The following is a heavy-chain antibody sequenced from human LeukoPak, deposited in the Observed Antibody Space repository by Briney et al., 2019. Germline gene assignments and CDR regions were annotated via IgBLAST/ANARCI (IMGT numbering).Heavy chain of an antibody. CDR1: GISLSNYG. J-gene: IGHJ3*02. V-gene: IGHV3-23*01. D-gene: IGHD6-19*01. CDR3: ARVQGLIDPFDI. CDR2: ISRSGENT. Sequence: GGSLRLSCVVSGISLSNYGMTWVRPAPGKGLEWVSVISRSGENTYYADSVKGRFTVSRDSSKNTLYVQMNSLRAEDTAIYYCARVQGLIDPFDIWGQGTLVTVSS.